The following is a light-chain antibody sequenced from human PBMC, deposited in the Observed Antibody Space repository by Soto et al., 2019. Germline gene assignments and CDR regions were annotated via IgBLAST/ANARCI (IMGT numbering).Light chain of an antibody. Sequence: QSALTQPPSASGTPGQRVTISCSGSISNLGSNFVFWYQQLPGAAPKLLISRNDQRPSGVPDRFSGSKSGTSASLAISGLRSEDEADYHCAAWDDSLRGVVFGGGTQLTVL. CDR3: AAWDDSLRGVV. CDR1: ISNLGSNF. J-gene: IGLJ3*02. CDR2: RND. V-gene: IGLV1-47*01.